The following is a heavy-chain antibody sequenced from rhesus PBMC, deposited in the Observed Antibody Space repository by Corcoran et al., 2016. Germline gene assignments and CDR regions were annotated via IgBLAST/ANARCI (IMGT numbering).Heavy chain of an antibody. CDR2: IHGDSTST. D-gene: IGHD6-31*01. CDR3: ARSVISAGALDS. V-gene: IGHV4S10*01. Sequence: QVQLQESGPGVMKPSETLSLTCAVSGGSISDSYWWTWIRQPPGKGLEWIGYIHGDSTSTNNNPSLKSRVTSSKDTSKNEFSLKLSSVTAADTAVYYGARSVISAGALDSWGQGVLVTVSS. J-gene: IGHJ4*01. CDR1: GGSISDSYW.